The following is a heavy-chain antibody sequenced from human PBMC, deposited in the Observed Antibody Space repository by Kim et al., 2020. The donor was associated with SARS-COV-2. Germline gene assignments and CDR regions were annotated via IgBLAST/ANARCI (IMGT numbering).Heavy chain of an antibody. CDR2: IYYSGST. D-gene: IGHD3-22*01. Sequence: SETLSLTCTVSGGSISSYYWSWIRQPPGKGLEWIGYIYYSGSTNYNPSLKSRVTISVDTSKNQFSLKLSSVTAADTAVYYCARVGDYYDRTFDYWGQGTLVTVSS. CDR1: GGSISSYY. V-gene: IGHV4-59*01. J-gene: IGHJ4*02. CDR3: ARVGDYYDRTFDY.